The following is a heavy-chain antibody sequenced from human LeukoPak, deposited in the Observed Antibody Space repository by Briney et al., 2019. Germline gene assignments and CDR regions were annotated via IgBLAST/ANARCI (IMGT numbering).Heavy chain of an antibody. CDR2: IYRTGHT. V-gene: IGHV4-30-2*01. D-gene: IGHD3-10*01. CDR3: ARDSGDYPYYFDS. CDR1: GGSISSGIYS. Sequence: SQTLSLTCAVSGGSISSGIYSWNWIRQPPGMGLEWIGYIYRTGHTYYNPSLKSRVTISVDRSKNQFSLKLSSVTAADTAVYYCARDSGDYPYYFDSWGQGALVTVSS. J-gene: IGHJ4*02.